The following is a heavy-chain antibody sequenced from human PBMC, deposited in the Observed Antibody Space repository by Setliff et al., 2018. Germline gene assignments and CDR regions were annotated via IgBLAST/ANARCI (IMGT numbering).Heavy chain of an antibody. CDR1: GYTFTSYG. CDR3: ASPDYQYYYYGMDV. V-gene: IGHV1-18*01. J-gene: IGHJ6*02. Sequence: ASVKVSCKASGYTFTSYGFSWVRQAPGQGLEWMGWISVYNGKTKYAQKFQGRVTMTTDTSTRTAYMEVTSLRSEDTAVYYCASPDYQYYYYGMDVWGQGTTVTVSS. CDR2: ISVYNGKT. D-gene: IGHD3-16*01.